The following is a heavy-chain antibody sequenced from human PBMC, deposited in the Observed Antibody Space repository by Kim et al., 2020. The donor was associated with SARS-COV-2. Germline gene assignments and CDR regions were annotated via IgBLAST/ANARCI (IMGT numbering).Heavy chain of an antibody. D-gene: IGHD3-16*01. Sequence: SVKVSCKASGGTFSSYAISWVRQAPGQGLEWMGGIIPIFGTANYAQKFQGRVTITADESTSTAYMELSSLRSEDTAVYYCAREGETDSRYDYVYPLNYFDYWGQGTLVTVSS. CDR2: IIPIFGTA. V-gene: IGHV1-69*13. CDR3: AREGETDSRYDYVYPLNYFDY. CDR1: GGTFSSYA. J-gene: IGHJ4*02.